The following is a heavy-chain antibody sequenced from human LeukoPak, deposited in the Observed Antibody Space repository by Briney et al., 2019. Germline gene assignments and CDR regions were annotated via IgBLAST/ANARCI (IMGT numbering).Heavy chain of an antibody. CDR1: GFTFSSFE. D-gene: IGHD2-15*01. CDR2: ISSSGSST. CDR3: ARTPYSPRAFDI. Sequence: GGSLRLSCAASGFTFSSFEMNWVRQAPGKGLEWVSYISSSGSSTYYADSVKGRFTISRDNAKNSLYLQMNSLRAEDTAVYYCARTPYSPRAFDIWGQGTMVTVSS. J-gene: IGHJ3*02. V-gene: IGHV3-48*03.